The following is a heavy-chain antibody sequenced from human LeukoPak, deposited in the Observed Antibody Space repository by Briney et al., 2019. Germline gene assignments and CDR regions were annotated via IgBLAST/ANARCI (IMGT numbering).Heavy chain of an antibody. CDR1: GGSISSGGYY. J-gene: IGHJ5*02. V-gene: IGHV4-30-2*01. CDR2: IYHSGST. CDR3: ARHWGVPAAPDWFDP. Sequence: PSQTLSLTCTVSGGSISSGGYYWSWIRQPPGKGLEWIGYIYHSGSTYYNPSLKSRVTISVDRSKNQFSLKLSSVTAADTAVYYCARHWGVPAAPDWFDPWGQGTLVTVSS. D-gene: IGHD2-2*01.